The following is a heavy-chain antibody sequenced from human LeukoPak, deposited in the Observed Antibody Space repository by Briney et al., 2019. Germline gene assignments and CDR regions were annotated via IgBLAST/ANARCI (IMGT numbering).Heavy chain of an antibody. V-gene: IGHV4-38-2*02. Sequence: SETLSLTCTVSGYSISSGYYWGWIRQPPGKGLEWIGSIYHSGSTYYNPSLKSRVTISVDTSKNQFSLKLSSVTAADTAVYYCARDSGVRYFDWLSQFGLDYWGQGTLVTVSS. CDR1: GYSISSGYY. CDR3: ARDSGVRYFDWLSQFGLDY. D-gene: IGHD3-9*01. J-gene: IGHJ4*02. CDR2: IYHSGST.